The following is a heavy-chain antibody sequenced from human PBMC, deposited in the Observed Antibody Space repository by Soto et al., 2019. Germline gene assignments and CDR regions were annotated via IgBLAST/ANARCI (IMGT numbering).Heavy chain of an antibody. D-gene: IGHD3-3*01. CDR2: INAGNGNT. J-gene: IGHJ4*02. Sequence: ASVKVSCKDSGNTFTRYAMHWVRQAPGQRLEWMGWINAGNGNTKYSQKFQGRVTITRDTSASTAYMELSSLRSEDTAVYYCARSNVPSPSITSFGVVIAPDYPGQGPLVTVAS. V-gene: IGHV1-3*01. CDR3: ARSNVPSPSITSFGVVIAPDY. CDR1: GNTFTRYA.